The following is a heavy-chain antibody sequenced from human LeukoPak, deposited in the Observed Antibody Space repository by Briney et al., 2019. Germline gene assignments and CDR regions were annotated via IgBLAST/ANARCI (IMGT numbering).Heavy chain of an antibody. CDR1: GYTFNSYW. V-gene: IGHV5-51*01. CDR3: ARRYGSALYGVFDY. Sequence: GESLKISCKGAGYTFNSYWIGWGGQMPAAGREWMGVIYPSDSDTRYSPSFQGQVTISADKSISTRYLQWSSLKDSDSAMYYCARRYGSALYGVFDYWGQGTLVIVSS. J-gene: IGHJ4*02. CDR2: IYPSDSDT. D-gene: IGHD6-19*01.